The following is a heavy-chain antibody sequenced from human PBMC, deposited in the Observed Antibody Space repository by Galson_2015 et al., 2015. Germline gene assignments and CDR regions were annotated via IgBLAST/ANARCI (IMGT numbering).Heavy chain of an antibody. J-gene: IGHJ4*02. Sequence: SVKVSCKVSGYTLTELSMHWVRQAPGKGLEWMGGFDPEDGETIYAQKFQGRVTMTEDTSTDTAYMELSSLRSEDTAVYYCATDLLDIVATRFDHWGQGTLVTASS. CDR2: FDPEDGET. V-gene: IGHV1-24*01. CDR3: ATDLLDIVATRFDH. D-gene: IGHD5-12*01. CDR1: GYTLTELS.